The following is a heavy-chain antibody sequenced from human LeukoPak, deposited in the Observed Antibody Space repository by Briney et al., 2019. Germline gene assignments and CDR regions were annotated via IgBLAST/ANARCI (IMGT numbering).Heavy chain of an antibody. V-gene: IGHV3-48*02. Sequence: GGSLRLSCTASGFSFSDYSLNWVRQALGKGLEWVSYIRSSSSTIRYADSVKGRFTISRDNAKNSLYLQMNSLRDEDTAVYYCARGLLGRGGGSFNYWGQGTLVTVSS. CDR3: ARGLLGRGGGSFNY. J-gene: IGHJ4*02. CDR1: GFSFSDYS. CDR2: IRSSSSTI. D-gene: IGHD3-10*01.